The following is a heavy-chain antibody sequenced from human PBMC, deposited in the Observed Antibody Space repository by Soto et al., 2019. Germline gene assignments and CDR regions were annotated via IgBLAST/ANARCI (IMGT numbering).Heavy chain of an antibody. CDR3: ARNPTV. J-gene: IGHJ4*02. V-gene: IGHV4-30-2*01. D-gene: IGHD4-17*01. Sequence: SETLSLTCAVSGVSISSGGYSWSWIRQPPGKGLEWIGYIYHSGSTYYNPSLKSRVTISVDRSKNQFSLKLSSVTAADTAVYYCARNPTVWGQGTLVTVSP. CDR1: GVSISSGGYS. CDR2: IYHSGST.